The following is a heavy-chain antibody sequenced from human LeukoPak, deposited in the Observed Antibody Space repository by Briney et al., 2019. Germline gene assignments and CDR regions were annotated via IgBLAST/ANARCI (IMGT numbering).Heavy chain of an antibody. V-gene: IGHV1-8*02. Sequence: ASVKVSCKASGYTFTGYYMHWVRQAPGQGLEWMGWINPNSGNTGYAQKFQGRVTMTRNTSISTAYMELSSLRSEDTAVYYCATKGGSYCSGGSCYDYWGQGTLVTVSS. D-gene: IGHD2-15*01. J-gene: IGHJ4*02. CDR1: GYTFTGYY. CDR2: INPNSGNT. CDR3: ATKGGSYCSGGSCYDY.